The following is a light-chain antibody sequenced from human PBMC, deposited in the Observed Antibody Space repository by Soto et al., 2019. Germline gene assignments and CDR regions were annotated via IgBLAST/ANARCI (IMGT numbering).Light chain of an antibody. CDR2: GAS. Sequence: EIVLTQSPGTLSLSPGERATLSCRASQSVSSSYLAWYKQKPGQAPRPIIYGASSRATGNTDGFRGSGSGTDFTLTISRLEPEDFAVYYCIQYGSSPYSFGQGTKLEIK. CDR3: IQYGSSPYS. J-gene: IGKJ2*01. V-gene: IGKV3-20*01. CDR1: QSVSSSY.